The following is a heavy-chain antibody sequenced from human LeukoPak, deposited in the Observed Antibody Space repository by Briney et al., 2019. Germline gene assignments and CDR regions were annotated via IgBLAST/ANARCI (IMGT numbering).Heavy chain of an antibody. V-gene: IGHV1-2*02. CDR2: INPNSGGT. Sequence: GASVKVSCKASGYTFTGYYMHWVRQAPGQGLEWMGWINPNSGGTNYAQKFQGRVTMTRDTSISTAYMELSRLRSDDTAVYYCARVAALAAANSGAFDYWGQGTLVTVSS. J-gene: IGHJ4*02. CDR1: GYTFTGYY. D-gene: IGHD6-13*01. CDR3: ARVAALAAANSGAFDY.